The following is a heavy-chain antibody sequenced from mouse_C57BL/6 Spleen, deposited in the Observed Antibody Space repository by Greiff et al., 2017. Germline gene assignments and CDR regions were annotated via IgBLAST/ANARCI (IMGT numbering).Heavy chain of an antibody. Sequence: VQLQQSGPGMVKPPQSLSLTCTVTGYSITSGYDWHWIRHFPGNKLEWMGYISYSGSTNSNPSLKSRISITHDTSKNHFFLKLNSVTTEDTATYYCARGGYYYGSSYGYCDVWGTGTTVTVSS. CDR2: ISYSGST. D-gene: IGHD1-1*01. V-gene: IGHV3-1*01. J-gene: IGHJ1*03. CDR3: ARGGYYYGSSYGYCDV. CDR1: GYSITSGYD.